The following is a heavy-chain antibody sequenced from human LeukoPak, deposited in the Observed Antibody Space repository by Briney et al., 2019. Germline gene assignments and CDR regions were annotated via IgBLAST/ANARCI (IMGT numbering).Heavy chain of an antibody. CDR3: ARDSLGTSSGWFDP. CDR2: IWYDGSNK. D-gene: IGHD6-19*01. CDR1: GFTFSSFG. V-gene: IGHV3-33*01. J-gene: IGHJ5*02. Sequence: GGSLRLSCEVSGFTFSSFGMRWVRQAPGKGLEWVSVIWYDGSNKYYADSVKGRFTISRDNSKNTLYLQMNSLRAEDTAVYYCARDSLGTSSGWFDPWGQGTLVTVSS.